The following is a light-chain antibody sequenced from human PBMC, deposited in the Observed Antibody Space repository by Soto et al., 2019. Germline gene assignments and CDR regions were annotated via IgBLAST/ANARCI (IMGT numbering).Light chain of an antibody. CDR1: QSVSSN. CDR2: GAS. J-gene: IGKJ5*01. Sequence: EIVMTQSPAPLSVSPGERATLSCRASQSVSSNLAWYQQKPGQAPRLLIYGASTRATGIPARFSGSGSGTECTLTISSLQSEDVSVYYCQQYNNWPRTLGQGTRLEIK. V-gene: IGKV3-15*01. CDR3: QQYNNWPRT.